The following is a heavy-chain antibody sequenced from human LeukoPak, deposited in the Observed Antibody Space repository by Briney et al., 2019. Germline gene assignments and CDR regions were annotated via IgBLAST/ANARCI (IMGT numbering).Heavy chain of an antibody. D-gene: IGHD3-10*01. CDR3: ARVHLDYYGSGSYYNGPHYYYYYMDV. V-gene: IGHV1-2*02. Sequence: GASVKVSCKASGYTFTGYYMHWVRQAPGQGLEWMGWINPNSGGTNCAQKFQGRVTMTRDTSISTAYMELSRLRSDDTAVYYCARVHLDYYGSGSYYNGPHYYYYYMDVWGKGTTVTVSS. J-gene: IGHJ6*03. CDR2: INPNSGGT. CDR1: GYTFTGYY.